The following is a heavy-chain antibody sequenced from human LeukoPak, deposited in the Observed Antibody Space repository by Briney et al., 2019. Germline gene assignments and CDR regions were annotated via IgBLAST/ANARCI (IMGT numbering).Heavy chain of an antibody. V-gene: IGHV1-46*01. J-gene: IGHJ4*02. CDR3: ATDRFQAYCGGDCFGFDY. CDR1: GYTLTSYY. Sequence: ASVTVSCKASGYTLTSYYTHWVRQAPGQGLEWMGMTNPNAGGTTYVQKFQGRVTMTEDTSTDTAYMELSSLRSEDTAVYYCATDRFQAYCGGDCFGFDYWGQGTLVTVSS. CDR2: TNPNAGGT. D-gene: IGHD2-21*02.